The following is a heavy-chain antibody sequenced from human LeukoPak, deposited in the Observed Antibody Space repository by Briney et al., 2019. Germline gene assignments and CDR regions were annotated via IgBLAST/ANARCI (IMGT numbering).Heavy chain of an antibody. Sequence: GGSLRLSCAASGFTFSSYAMHWVRQAPGKGLEWVAVISYDGSNKYYADSVKGRFTISRDNAKNSLYLQMNSLRDEDTAVYYCARWFTSGRGFFDYWGQGILVTVSS. V-gene: IGHV3-30-3*01. D-gene: IGHD6-19*01. J-gene: IGHJ4*02. CDR2: ISYDGSNK. CDR1: GFTFSSYA. CDR3: ARWFTSGRGFFDY.